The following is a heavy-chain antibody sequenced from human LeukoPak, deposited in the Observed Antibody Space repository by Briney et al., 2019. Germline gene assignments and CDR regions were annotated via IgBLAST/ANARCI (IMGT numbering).Heavy chain of an antibody. V-gene: IGHV3-7*01. CDR3: AREKDLLLWFGELLYHPGAFDI. D-gene: IGHD3-10*01. Sequence: GGSLRLSCAASGFTFSSYWMSWVRQAPGKGLEWVANIKQDGSEKYYVDSVKGRFTISRDNAKNSLYLQMNSLRAEDTAVYYCAREKDLLLWFGELLYHPGAFDIWGQGTMVTVSS. J-gene: IGHJ3*02. CDR2: IKQDGSEK. CDR1: GFTFSSYW.